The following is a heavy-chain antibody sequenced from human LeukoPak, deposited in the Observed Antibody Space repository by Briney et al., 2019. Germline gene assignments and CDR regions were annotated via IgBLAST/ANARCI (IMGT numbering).Heavy chain of an antibody. V-gene: IGHV3-23*01. D-gene: IGHD5-12*01. CDR2: ISGSGGST. CDR3: AKDRWARGDQVATADSVHY. J-gene: IGHJ4*02. CDR1: GFTFSSYA. Sequence: GESLRLSCAASGFTFSSYAMNWVRQAPGKGLEWISGISGSGGSTYYADSVKGRFTISRDNSKNTLYLQMNNLRAEDTAVYYCAKDRWARGDQVATADSVHYWGQGTLVTVSS.